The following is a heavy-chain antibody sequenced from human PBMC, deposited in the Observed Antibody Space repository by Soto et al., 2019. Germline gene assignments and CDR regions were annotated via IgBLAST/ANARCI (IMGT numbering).Heavy chain of an antibody. CDR3: AKSYTAMVKDAFYN. J-gene: IGHJ3*02. CDR2: IIPIFGTA. CDR1: GGTFSSYA. D-gene: IGHD5-18*01. V-gene: IGHV1-69*01. Sequence: QVQLVQSGAEVKKPGSSVKVSCKASGGTFSSYAISWVRQAPGQGLEWMGGIIPIFGTANYAQKFQGRVTITADESTSTAYMELSSLRSEDPAVYYCAKSYTAMVKDAFYNWGQGTMVTVSS.